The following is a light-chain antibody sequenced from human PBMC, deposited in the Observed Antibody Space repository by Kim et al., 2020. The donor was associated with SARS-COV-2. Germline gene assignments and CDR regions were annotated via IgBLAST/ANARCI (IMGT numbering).Light chain of an antibody. J-gene: IGLJ3*02. Sequence: ELTQPPSASGTPGQRVTISCSGSNSNIGSSYVYWFQQLPGTALKLLIYRNIQRPSGVPDRFSDSKSGTSASLAISGLRSEDEADYYCTSWDDSLRGWVFGGGTQLTVL. CDR1: NSNIGSSY. V-gene: IGLV1-47*01. CDR3: TSWDDSLRGWV. CDR2: RNI.